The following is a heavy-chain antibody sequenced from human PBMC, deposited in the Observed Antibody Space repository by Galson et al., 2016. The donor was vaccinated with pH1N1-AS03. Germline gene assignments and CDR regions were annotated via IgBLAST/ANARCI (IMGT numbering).Heavy chain of an antibody. J-gene: IGHJ5*02. CDR3: ARMDYNDDSGRNWFDP. CDR1: GYSFSSYD. V-gene: IGHV1-8*01. Sequence: SVKVSCKASGYSFSSYDINWVRQATGQGLEWMGWMNPKSGNTDYAQKFQGRFSMTRDTSISTAYMELSSLRSEDTAIYYCARMDYNDDSGRNWFDPWGQGTLVTVSS. D-gene: IGHD3-22*01. CDR2: MNPKSGNT.